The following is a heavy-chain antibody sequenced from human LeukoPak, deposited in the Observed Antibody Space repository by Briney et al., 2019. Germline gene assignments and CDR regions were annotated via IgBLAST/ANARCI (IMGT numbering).Heavy chain of an antibody. CDR2: IKSKNDGAAT. V-gene: IGHV3-15*01. CDR3: VTRDAYKPRYFMDV. Sequence: GGSLRLSCAVSGFTFDIAWMNWARQAPGEGLEWVGRIKSKNDGAATDYAAPVRGRFTISTDDSKNTLYLQMNSLKTEDTAVYYCVTRDAYKPRYFMDVWGKGTTVTVSS. J-gene: IGHJ6*03. D-gene: IGHD5-24*01. CDR1: GFTFDIAW.